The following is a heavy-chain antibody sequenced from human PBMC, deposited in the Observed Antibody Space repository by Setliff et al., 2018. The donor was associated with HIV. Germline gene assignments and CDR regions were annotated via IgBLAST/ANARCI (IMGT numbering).Heavy chain of an antibody. V-gene: IGHV4-34*01. CDR3: VASSSWSCRLNF. CDR2: VNHGGST. D-gene: IGHD2-2*01. J-gene: IGHJ4*02. Sequence: SETLSLTCAVYGGSFSGYYSWIRQAPGKGLEWIGEVNHGGSTHHNASLKSRLTISIDTSKKQFSLKLTSVTAADAAVYYCVASSSWSCRLNFWGPGTLVTVFS. CDR1: GGSFSGYY.